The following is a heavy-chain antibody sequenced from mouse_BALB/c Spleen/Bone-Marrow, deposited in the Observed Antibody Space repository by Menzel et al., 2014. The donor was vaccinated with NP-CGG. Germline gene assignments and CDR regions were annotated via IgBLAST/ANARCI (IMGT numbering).Heavy chain of an antibody. V-gene: IGHV1-80*01. CDR1: GYAFSAYW. D-gene: IGHD1-1*01. Sequence: VQLVESGAELVRPGSSVKISCMASGYAFSAYWMIWVKQRPGQGLEWIGQIYPGDGDTNYNGKFKGKATLTADKSSSTAYMQLRSLTSEDSAVYFCARSGYGSNYDYWGQGTTLTVSS. CDR2: IYPGDGDT. J-gene: IGHJ2*01. CDR3: ARSGYGSNYDY.